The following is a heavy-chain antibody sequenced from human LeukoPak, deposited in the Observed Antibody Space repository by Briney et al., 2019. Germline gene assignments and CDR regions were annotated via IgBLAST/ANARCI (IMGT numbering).Heavy chain of an antibody. CDR3: VRGLGVFSHWYFDL. CDR1: GGSISSGGYS. Sequence: SQTLSLTCAVSGGSISSGGYSWSWIRQPPGKGLEWIGYIYHSGSTYYNPSLKSRVTISVDRSKNQFSLKLSSVTAADTAVYYCVRGLGVFSHWYFDLWGRGTLVTVSS. J-gene: IGHJ2*01. CDR2: IYHSGST. V-gene: IGHV4-30-2*01.